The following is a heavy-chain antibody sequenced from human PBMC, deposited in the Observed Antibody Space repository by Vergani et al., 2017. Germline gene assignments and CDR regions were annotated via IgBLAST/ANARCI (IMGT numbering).Heavy chain of an antibody. CDR1: GYTFTGYY. Sequence: QVQLVQSGAEVKKPGASVKVSCKASGYTFTGYYMHWVRQAPGQGLEWMGWINPNSGGTNYAQKFQGRVTMTRDTAISTAYLGLSRLRPYDTAVYYCARDRGVILYSSSERAFDYWGQGTLVTVSS. CDR2: INPNSGGT. CDR3: ARDRGVILYSSSERAFDY. D-gene: IGHD6-13*01. J-gene: IGHJ4*02. V-gene: IGHV1-2*02.